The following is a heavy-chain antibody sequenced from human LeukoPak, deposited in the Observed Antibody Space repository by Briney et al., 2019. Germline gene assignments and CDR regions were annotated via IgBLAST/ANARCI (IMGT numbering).Heavy chain of an antibody. J-gene: IGHJ4*02. CDR2: VDPEDGET. V-gene: IGHV1-69-2*01. CDR1: GYTFTNYY. Sequence: ASVKVSCKASGYTFTNYYMHWVQQAPGKGLEWMGRVDPEDGETIYSEKFQDRVTITADTSTDTAYMELSSLRPEDTAVYYCATDGGGSGWEGGGYWGQGTLVTVSS. D-gene: IGHD6-19*01. CDR3: ATDGGGSGWEGGGY.